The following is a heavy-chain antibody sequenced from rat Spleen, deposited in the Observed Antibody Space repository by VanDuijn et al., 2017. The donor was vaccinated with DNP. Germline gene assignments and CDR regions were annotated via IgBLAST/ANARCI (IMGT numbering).Heavy chain of an antibody. J-gene: IGHJ3*01. CDR2: ITSGTGTT. V-gene: IGHV5-31*01. Sequence: EVQLVESGGDLVQPGRSLKLSCVASGFTFNYYWMAWIRQVPGKGLEWIASITSGTGTTSYADAVKGRFMISRDDTKNTLSLQMDSLRSEDTATYYCARGDYRDSYAPNWFAYWGQGTLVTVSS. CDR3: ARGDYRDSYAPNWFAY. D-gene: IGHD1-12*01. CDR1: GFTFNYYW.